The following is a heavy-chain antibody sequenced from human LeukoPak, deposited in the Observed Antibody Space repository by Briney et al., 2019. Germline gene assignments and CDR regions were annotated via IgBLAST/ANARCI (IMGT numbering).Heavy chain of an antibody. CDR2: INEDGSEK. Sequence: GGSLRLSCAASGFIFSTYWKSWVRQAPGKGLEWVANINEDGSEKYYVDSVKGQFTISRDNAKISVYLQMNSPRAEDTAVYYCARGGKIGTVDYWGQGALVTVSS. J-gene: IGHJ4*02. CDR1: GFIFSTYW. D-gene: IGHD1-1*01. V-gene: IGHV3-7*01. CDR3: ARGGKIGTVDY.